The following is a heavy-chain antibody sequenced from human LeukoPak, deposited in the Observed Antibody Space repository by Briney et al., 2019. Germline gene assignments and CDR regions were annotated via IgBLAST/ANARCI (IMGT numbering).Heavy chain of an antibody. CDR3: EVEGPIVY. Sequence: SETLSLTCAVYGGSFSGYYWNWIRQPPGKGLEWIGEINHSGSTNYNPSLKSRVTISVDTSKNQFSLKLSSVTAADTAVYYCEVEGPIVYWGQGTLVTVSS. CDR2: INHSGST. CDR1: GGSFSGYY. V-gene: IGHV4-34*01. J-gene: IGHJ4*02. D-gene: IGHD1-26*01.